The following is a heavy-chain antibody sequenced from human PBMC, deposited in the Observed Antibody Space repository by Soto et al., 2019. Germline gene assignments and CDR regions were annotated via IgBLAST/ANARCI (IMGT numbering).Heavy chain of an antibody. V-gene: IGHV4-59*08. CDR2: ISYSGST. CDR3: ARRMCSGGACYFDY. D-gene: IGHD2-21*02. J-gene: IGHJ4*02. Sequence: QVQLQESGPGLVKPSETLSLTCTVSGGSINSYYWSWIRQPPGKGLEWIGYISYSGSTNYNPSLKSRVTISVDTSKNQFSLRLSSVTAGDTAVFYCARRMCSGGACYFDYWGQGTLVTVSS. CDR1: GGSINSYY.